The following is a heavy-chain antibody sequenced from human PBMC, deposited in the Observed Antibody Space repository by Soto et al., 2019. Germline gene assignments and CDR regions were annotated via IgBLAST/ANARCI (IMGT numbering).Heavy chain of an antibody. CDR3: ARDDDGVHDLHGY. V-gene: IGHV3-33*01. D-gene: IGHD4-17*01. J-gene: IGHJ4*02. Sequence: PGGSLRLSCAASGFPFSIYGMHWVRQSPGKGLEWVAFIWYDGSNKYYADSVKGRFTISRDNSKNTLYLQMNSLRAEDTAVYYCARDDDGVHDLHGYWGQGKLVTVSS. CDR2: IWYDGSNK. CDR1: GFPFSIYG.